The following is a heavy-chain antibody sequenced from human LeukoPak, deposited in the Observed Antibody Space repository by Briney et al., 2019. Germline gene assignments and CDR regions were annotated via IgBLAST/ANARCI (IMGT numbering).Heavy chain of an antibody. Sequence: SETLSLTCTVSGGSISSYYWSWIRQPPGKGLEWIGYIYYSGSTNYNPSLKSRVTILVDTSRNQFSLKLSSVTAADTAVYYCASSLTMVRETPYYYYGMDVWGQGTTVTVSS. CDR1: GGSISSYY. V-gene: IGHV4-59*08. J-gene: IGHJ6*02. CDR3: ASSLTMVRETPYYYYGMDV. CDR2: IYYSGST. D-gene: IGHD3-10*01.